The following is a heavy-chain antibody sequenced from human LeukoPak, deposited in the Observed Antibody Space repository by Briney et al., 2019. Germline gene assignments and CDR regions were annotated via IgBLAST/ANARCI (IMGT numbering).Heavy chain of an antibody. J-gene: IGHJ3*02. Sequence: ASVKVSCEASGYTFTSYDINWVRQATGQGLEWMGWMNPNSGNTGYAQEFQGRVTMTRNTSISTAYMELSSLRSEDTAVYYCASGYSYDDAFDIWGQGTMVTVSS. CDR2: MNPNSGNT. V-gene: IGHV1-8*01. CDR1: GYTFTSYD. D-gene: IGHD5-18*01. CDR3: ASGYSYDDAFDI.